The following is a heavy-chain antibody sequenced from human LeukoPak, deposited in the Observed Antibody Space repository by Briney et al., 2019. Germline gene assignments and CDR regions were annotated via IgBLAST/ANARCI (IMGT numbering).Heavy chain of an antibody. CDR2: IWYDGSNK. CDR1: GFTFSSYA. Sequence: GGSLRLSCAASGFTFSSYAMHWVRQAPGKGLEWVSVIWYDGSNKYYADSVKGRFTISRDNSKNTLYLQMNSLRAEDTAVYYCARDHYGDYDMVYWGQGTLVTVSS. CDR3: ARDHYGDYDMVY. J-gene: IGHJ4*02. D-gene: IGHD4-17*01. V-gene: IGHV3-33*01.